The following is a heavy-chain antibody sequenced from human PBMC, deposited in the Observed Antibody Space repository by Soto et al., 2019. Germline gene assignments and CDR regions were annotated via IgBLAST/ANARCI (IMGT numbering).Heavy chain of an antibody. V-gene: IGHV1-18*01. Sequence: ASVKVSCKASGYNLMTYGINWVRQAPGQGLEWVAWISAYNGTRYSAQNFQGRVTMTTDAHTSTACMELRSLRSDDTAIYFCARGTYKDFWGQGTLVTVSS. CDR2: ISAYNGTR. CDR3: ARGTYKDF. CDR1: GYNLMTYG. J-gene: IGHJ4*02. D-gene: IGHD1-1*01.